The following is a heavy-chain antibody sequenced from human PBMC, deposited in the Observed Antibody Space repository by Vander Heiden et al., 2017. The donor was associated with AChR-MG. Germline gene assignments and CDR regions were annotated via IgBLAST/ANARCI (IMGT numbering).Heavy chain of an antibody. J-gene: IGHJ5*02. D-gene: IGHD4-17*01. CDR3: ARDPVAYGPVFWFDP. CDR1: GYTFTDYF. V-gene: IGHV1-2*02. Sequence: QVQLEQSGAEVKKPGASLKVSCKASGYTFTDYFIHWVRQAPGQGLEWIGWISPNNGGTLSAQKFQGRVTMTTDTSINTAYMELSRLTSDDTAVYYCARDPVAYGPVFWFDPRDQGTLVTVSS. CDR2: ISPNNGGT.